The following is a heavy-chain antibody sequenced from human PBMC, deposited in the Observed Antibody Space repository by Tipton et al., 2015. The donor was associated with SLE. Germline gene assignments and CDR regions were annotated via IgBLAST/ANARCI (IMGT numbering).Heavy chain of an antibody. V-gene: IGHV4-34*01. Sequence: TLSLTCAIYGESFSGHYWTWIRQPPGKGLEWIGEIKYSGSTKYNPSLKSRVTISGDTSKNQFSLRLGSVTAADTAVYFCARGLPSYYYYGLDVWGQGTTVTVSS. J-gene: IGHJ6*02. CDR3: ARGLPSYYYYGLDV. CDR2: IKYSGST. CDR1: GESFSGHY.